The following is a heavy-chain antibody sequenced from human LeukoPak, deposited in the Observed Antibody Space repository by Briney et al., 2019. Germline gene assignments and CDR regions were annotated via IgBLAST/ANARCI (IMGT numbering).Heavy chain of an antibody. CDR1: GFTFDDYA. V-gene: IGHV3-9*01. D-gene: IGHD3-10*02. CDR3: ATLQTMSDAFDI. Sequence: GGSLRLSCAASGFTFDDYAMHWVRQAPGKGLEWVSGISWNSGSIGYADSVKGRFTISRDNAKNSLYLQMNSLRAEDTASYYCATLQTMSDAFDIWGQGTMVTVSS. J-gene: IGHJ3*02. CDR2: ISWNSGSI.